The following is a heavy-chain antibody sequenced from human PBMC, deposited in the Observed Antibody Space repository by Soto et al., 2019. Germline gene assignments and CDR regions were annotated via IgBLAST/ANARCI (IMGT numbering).Heavy chain of an antibody. CDR2: ISYDGNYE. V-gene: IGHV3-30-3*01. D-gene: IGHD6-19*01. CDR1: GFSFSTYT. Sequence: QVQLVESGGGVVQPVGSLSLSCAASGFSFSTYTLHWVRQAPGKGLEWVAVISYDGNYEYYADSVKGRFTISRDNSKKTMFLQTNSLRADDTAIYDCVRTSVAATWGYHFDYRGQGALVTVSS. J-gene: IGHJ4*02. CDR3: VRTSVAATWGYHFDY.